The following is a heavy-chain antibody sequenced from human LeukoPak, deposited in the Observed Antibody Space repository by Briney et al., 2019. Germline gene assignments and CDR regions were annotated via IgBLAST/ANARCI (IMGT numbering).Heavy chain of an antibody. J-gene: IGHJ4*02. Sequence: GGSLRLSCAASGFTFSSYWMSWARQAPGKGLEWVANIKQDGSEKYYVDSVKGRFTISRDNAKNSLYLQMNSLRAEDTAVYYCAREDYYVCSGFDAVLDYWGRGTLDSVSS. CDR1: GFTFSSYW. CDR2: IKQDGSEK. D-gene: IGHD3-22*01. CDR3: AREDYYVCSGFDAVLDY. V-gene: IGHV3-7*01.